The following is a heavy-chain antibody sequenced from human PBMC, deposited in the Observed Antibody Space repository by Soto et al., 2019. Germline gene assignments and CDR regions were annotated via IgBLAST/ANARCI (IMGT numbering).Heavy chain of an antibody. V-gene: IGHV1-69*02. J-gene: IGHJ6*03. CDR1: GGTFSSYT. CDR3: ATGGRMYQLVSGAPSYYYSFLVV. D-gene: IGHD2-2*01. Sequence: QVQLVQSGAEVKKPGSSVKVSCKASGGTFSSYTISWVRQAPGQGLEWMGRIIPILGIANYAQKFQGRVTITVVKSTRPAYMELGSLRSEDTAVYYCATGGRMYQLVSGAPSYYYSFLVVWGKGTTVTVSS. CDR2: IIPILGIA.